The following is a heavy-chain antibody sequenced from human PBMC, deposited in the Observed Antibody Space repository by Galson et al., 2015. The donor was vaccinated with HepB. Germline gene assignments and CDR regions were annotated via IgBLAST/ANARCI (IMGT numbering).Heavy chain of an antibody. Sequence: SVKVSCKASGYTFTSYAMHWVRQAPGQRLEWMGWINAGNGNTKYSQKFQGRVTITRDTSASTAYMELSSLRSEDTAVYYCARGSTGYSSGWYFDYWGQGTLVTVSS. CDR3: ARGSTGYSSGWYFDY. D-gene: IGHD6-19*01. CDR2: INAGNGNT. J-gene: IGHJ4*02. CDR1: GYTFTSYA. V-gene: IGHV1-3*01.